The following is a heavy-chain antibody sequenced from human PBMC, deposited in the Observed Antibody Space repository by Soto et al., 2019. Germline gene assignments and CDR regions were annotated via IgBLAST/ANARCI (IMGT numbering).Heavy chain of an antibody. V-gene: IGHV3-21*01. CDR2: ISSSGTYI. D-gene: IGHD3-10*01. J-gene: IGHJ4*02. CDR3: ARDRKALLHDFDY. CDR1: GFTFSSYS. Sequence: GGSLRLSCAASGFTFSSYSINWVRQTPAKGLEWVSAISSSGTYIFYSDSVKGRYIISRDNAKNSVYLQMNSLRAEDTAVYYCARDRKALLHDFDYWGQGTQVTVSS.